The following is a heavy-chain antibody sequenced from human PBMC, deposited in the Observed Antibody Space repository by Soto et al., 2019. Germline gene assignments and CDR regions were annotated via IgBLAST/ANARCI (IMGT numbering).Heavy chain of an antibody. D-gene: IGHD6-6*01. CDR3: ARTTFNSSSSPWFDP. J-gene: IGHJ5*02. CDR1: GGTFSSYA. CDR2: IIPIFGTA. V-gene: IGHV1-69*01. Sequence: QVQLVQSGAEVKKPGSSVKVSCKASGGTFSSYAISWVRQAPGQGLEWMGGIIPIFGTANYAQKFQGRVTITADESTSRAYMGLSSLRSEDTALYYCARTTFNSSSSPWFDPWGQGTLVTVSS.